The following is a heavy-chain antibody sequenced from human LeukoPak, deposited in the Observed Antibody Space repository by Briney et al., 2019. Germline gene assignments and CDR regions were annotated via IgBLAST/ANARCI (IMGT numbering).Heavy chain of an antibody. CDR1: GFTFSSYS. CDR2: ISSSSSYI. V-gene: IGHV3-21*01. D-gene: IGHD6-19*01. CDR3: ATIAVAGTRRFDY. Sequence: PGGSLRLSCAASGFTFSSYSMNWVRQAPGKGLEWVSSISSSSSYIYYADSVKGRFTISRDNAKNSPYLQMNSLRAEDTAVYYCATIAVAGTRRFDYWGQGTLVTVSS. J-gene: IGHJ4*02.